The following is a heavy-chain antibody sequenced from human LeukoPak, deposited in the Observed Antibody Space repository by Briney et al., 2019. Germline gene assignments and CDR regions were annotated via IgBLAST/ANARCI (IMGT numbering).Heavy chain of an antibody. J-gene: IGHJ5*02. CDR3: ARHWKYCNIGDCHDNWFDP. V-gene: IGHV4-39*01. Sequence: SETLSLTCSVSGGSISTSGYYWGWLRQPPGKGLEWIASMYYSGITYYNPSLKSRVTTSVDMSKNQFSPKLTPVTAAVTAEYYCARHWKYCNIGDCHDNWFDPWGQGTLVTVSS. D-gene: IGHD2-8*01. CDR1: GGSISTSGYY. CDR2: MYYSGIT.